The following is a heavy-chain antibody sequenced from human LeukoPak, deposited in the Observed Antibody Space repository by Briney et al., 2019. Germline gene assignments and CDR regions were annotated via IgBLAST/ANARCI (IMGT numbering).Heavy chain of an antibody. CDR2: ISSSGSTI. Sequence: GGSLRLSCAASGFTFRSYAMSWVRQAPGKGLEWVSYISSSGSTIYYADSVKGRFTISRDNAKNSLYLQMNSLRAEDTAVYYCARDCYSSGWYCGMDVWGQGTTVTVSS. J-gene: IGHJ6*02. CDR1: GFTFRSYA. CDR3: ARDCYSSGWYCGMDV. D-gene: IGHD6-19*01. V-gene: IGHV3-48*03.